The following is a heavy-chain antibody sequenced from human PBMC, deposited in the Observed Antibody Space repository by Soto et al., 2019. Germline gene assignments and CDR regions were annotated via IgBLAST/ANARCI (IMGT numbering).Heavy chain of an antibody. CDR1: GGSISSGGYY. CDR3: AREAVVTGFDP. V-gene: IGHV4-31*03. J-gene: IGHJ5*02. Sequence: QVQLQESGPGLVKPSQTLSLTCTVSGGSISSGGYYWSWIRQHPGKGLEWIGYIYYSGSTYYNPSLKSXXTXSXXTSKNQSSLKLSSVTAADTAVYYCAREAVVTGFDPWGQGTLVTVSS. D-gene: IGHD2-15*01. CDR2: IYYSGST.